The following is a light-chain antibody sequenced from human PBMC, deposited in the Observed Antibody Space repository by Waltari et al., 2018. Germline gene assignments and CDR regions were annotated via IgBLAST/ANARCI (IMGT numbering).Light chain of an antibody. CDR2: RTN. V-gene: IGLV10-54*01. CDR1: SYNVGNAG. CDR3: SAWDSALSDWV. Sequence: QAGLTQPPSVSKDLRQTATVTCAGNSYNVGNAGAVWLQQHQGHPPKPIFHRTNNRPSGISERLSASRSGNTASLTITGLQPEDEADYYCSAWDSALSDWVFGGGTKLTVL. J-gene: IGLJ3*02.